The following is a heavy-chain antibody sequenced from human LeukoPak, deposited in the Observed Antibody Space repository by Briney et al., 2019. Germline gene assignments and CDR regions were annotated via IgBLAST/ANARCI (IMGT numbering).Heavy chain of an antibody. CDR3: ARGAPNTRIGAGRFDY. CDR1: GYSLTKYY. V-gene: IGHV1-46*01. Sequence: GASVKVSCKAFGYSLTKYYVHWVRQAPGQGLEWMGEINPSGGSTSYAQKFQGRIIVTRDTYTNTVYMDLSSLRSEDTATYYCARGAPNTRIGAGRFDYWGQGSLLTVAS. J-gene: IGHJ4*02. D-gene: IGHD5-12*01. CDR2: INPSGGST.